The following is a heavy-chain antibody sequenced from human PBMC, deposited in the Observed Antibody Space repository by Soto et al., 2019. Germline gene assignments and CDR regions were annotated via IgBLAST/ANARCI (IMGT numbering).Heavy chain of an antibody. CDR2: ISGSGGST. D-gene: IGHD6-13*01. CDR3: AKDRGSSSWAYYFDY. Sequence: SGGSLRLSCAASGFTFSSYAMSWVRQAPGKGLEWVSAISGSGGSTYYADSVKGRFTISRDNSKNTLYLQMNSLRAEDTAVYYCAKDRGSSSWAYYFDYWGQGTLVTVSS. V-gene: IGHV3-23*01. CDR1: GFTFSSYA. J-gene: IGHJ4*02.